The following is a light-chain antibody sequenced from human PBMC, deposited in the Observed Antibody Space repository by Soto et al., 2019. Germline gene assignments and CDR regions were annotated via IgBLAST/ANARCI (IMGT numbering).Light chain of an antibody. CDR1: QSVSSY. CDR2: DAS. J-gene: IGKJ4*01. Sequence: EIVLTQSPATLSLSPGERATLSCRASQSVSSYLAWYQQKPGQAPRPLIYDASNRATGIPARFSGSGSGTDLTLTISSLEPEDFAVYYCQQRSNWPPLTFGGGTKVEIK. CDR3: QQRSNWPPLT. V-gene: IGKV3-11*01.